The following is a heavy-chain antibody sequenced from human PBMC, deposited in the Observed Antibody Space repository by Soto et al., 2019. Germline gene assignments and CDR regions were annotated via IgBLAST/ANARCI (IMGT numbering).Heavy chain of an antibody. Sequence: EGVLLESGGGLEQPGGALRLPCAASGFIFENFGMSWVRQAPGKGLEWISFISGSGFKKYYADSVKGRFTISRDNSKSTVYLELNNLSAEDTAVYHCAKNQGVELVPLATVDWFDPWGQGSVFTVAS. CDR2: ISGSGFKK. CDR1: GFIFENFG. D-gene: IGHD1-26*01. V-gene: IGHV3-23*01. J-gene: IGHJ5*02. CDR3: AKNQGVELVPLATVDWFDP.